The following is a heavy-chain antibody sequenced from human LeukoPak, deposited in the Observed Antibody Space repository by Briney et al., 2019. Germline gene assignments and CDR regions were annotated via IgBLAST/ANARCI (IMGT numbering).Heavy chain of an antibody. D-gene: IGHD6-19*01. CDR3: ARDSTWLLDY. CDR1: GFTFRSHW. J-gene: IGHJ4*02. Sequence: GGSQRLSCTASGFTFRSHWMTWVRQPPGKGLEWVANIKEDGTVKYYVDSVKGRFTISRDNTKNIMYLEMNSLRADDTAVYFCARDSTWLLDYWGQGTLITVSS. CDR2: IKEDGTVK. V-gene: IGHV3-7*03.